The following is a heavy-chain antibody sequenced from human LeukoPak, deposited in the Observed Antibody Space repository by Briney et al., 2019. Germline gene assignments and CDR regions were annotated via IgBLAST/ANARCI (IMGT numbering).Heavy chain of an antibody. V-gene: IGHV3-23*01. CDR2: ISGSGGST. CDR1: GFTFSSYA. CDR3: AKDGYYHGSGSWADY. D-gene: IGHD3-10*01. Sequence: GGSLRLSCAASGFTFSSYAMSWVRQAPGKGLEWVSAISGSGGSTYYADSVKGRFTISRDNSKNTLYLQMNSLRAEDTAVYYCAKDGYYHGSGSWADYWGQGTLVTVSS. J-gene: IGHJ4*02.